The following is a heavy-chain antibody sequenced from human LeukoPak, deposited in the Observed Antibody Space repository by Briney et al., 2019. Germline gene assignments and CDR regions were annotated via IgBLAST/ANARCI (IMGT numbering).Heavy chain of an antibody. CDR2: INRDGSNT. V-gene: IGHV3-74*01. CDR1: GFTFNNYW. D-gene: IGHD5-18*01. J-gene: IGHJ4*02. CDR3: ARDRDTAMGL. Sequence: PGGSLRLSCAASGFTFNNYWMHWVRQAPGKGLVWVSRINRDGSNTDYADSVKGRFTISRDNAKKSLYLQTNSLRAEDTAVYYCARDRDTAMGLWGQGTLVTVSS.